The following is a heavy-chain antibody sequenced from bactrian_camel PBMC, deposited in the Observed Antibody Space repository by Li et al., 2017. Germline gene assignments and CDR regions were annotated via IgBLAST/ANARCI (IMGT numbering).Heavy chain of an antibody. V-gene: IGHV3S53*01. D-gene: IGHD5*01. CDR2: IASGGGA. CDR3: AADSVGRCRARGWVERPSVAAYDY. J-gene: IGHJ4*01. Sequence: HVQLVESGEGSVEAGGSLRLSCVASGNFYGSNVMAWFRQAPGKERDWVASIASGGGAYYAASVKGRFTISRDNDKNTLYLQMANLKPEDTAMYYCAADSVGRCRARGWVERPSVAAYDYWGQGTQVT. CDR1: GNFYGSNV.